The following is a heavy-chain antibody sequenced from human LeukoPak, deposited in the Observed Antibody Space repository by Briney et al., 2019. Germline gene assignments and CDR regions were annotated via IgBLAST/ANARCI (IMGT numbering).Heavy chain of an antibody. CDR1: GGSISSSSYY. V-gene: IGHV4-39*07. CDR3: ARAPRITMVRGVSRPYYFDY. CDR2: IYYSGST. Sequence: RTSETLSLACTVSGGSISSSSYYWGWIRQPPGKGLEWIGSIYYSGSTYYNPSLKSRVTISVDTSKNQFSLKLSSVTAADTAVYYCARAPRITMVRGVSRPYYFDYWGQGTLVTVSS. D-gene: IGHD3-10*01. J-gene: IGHJ4*02.